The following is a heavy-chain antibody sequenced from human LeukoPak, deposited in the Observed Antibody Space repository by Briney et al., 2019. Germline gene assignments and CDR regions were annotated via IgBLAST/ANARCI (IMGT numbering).Heavy chain of an antibody. J-gene: IGHJ6*03. CDR1: GGSISSYY. D-gene: IGHD5-18*01. V-gene: IGHV4-59*01. CDR3: ARVDTAMGYYYYYYMDV. Sequence: SETLSLTCTVSGGSISSYYRSWIRQPPGKGLEWIGYIYYSGSTNYNPSLKSRVTISVDTSKNQFSLKLSSVTAADTAVYYCARVDTAMGYYYYYYMDVWGKGTTVTVSS. CDR2: IYYSGST.